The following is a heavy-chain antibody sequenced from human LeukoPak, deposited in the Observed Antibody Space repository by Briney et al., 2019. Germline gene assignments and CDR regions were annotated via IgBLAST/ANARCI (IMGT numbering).Heavy chain of an antibody. V-gene: IGHV4-39*07. CDR1: GGSISSSSHC. CDR3: ARDEGYSSPLLDY. Sequence: PSETLSLTCTVSGGSISSSSHCWGWIRQPPGKGLEWIGSVYFSGTTYYNPSLKSRVTISVDTSENQFSLKLSSVTAADTAVYYCARDEGYSSPLLDYWGQGTLVTVSS. J-gene: IGHJ4*02. CDR2: VYFSGTT. D-gene: IGHD6-6*01.